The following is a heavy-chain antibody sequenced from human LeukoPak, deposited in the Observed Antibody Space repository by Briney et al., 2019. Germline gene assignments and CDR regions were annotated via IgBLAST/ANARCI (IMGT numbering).Heavy chain of an antibody. Sequence: GGSLRLSCAASGFTFSSYAMSWVRQAPGKGLEWVSAISGSGGSTYYADSVKGRFTISRDNSKNTLYLQMNSLRAEDTAVYYCARSILNWDDWYFDLWGRGTLVTVSS. CDR3: ARSILNWDDWYFDL. D-gene: IGHD1-1*01. V-gene: IGHV3-23*01. J-gene: IGHJ2*01. CDR2: ISGSGGST. CDR1: GFTFSSYA.